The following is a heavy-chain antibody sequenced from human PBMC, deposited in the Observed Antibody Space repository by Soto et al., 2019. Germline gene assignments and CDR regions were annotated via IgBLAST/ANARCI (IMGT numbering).Heavy chain of an antibody. J-gene: IGHJ4*02. CDR3: ARIPIVLQVLRYFDWLAGIDY. CDR2: ISAYNGNT. CDR1: GYTFTSYG. D-gene: IGHD3-9*01. Sequence: ASVKVSCKASGYTFTSYGISWVRQARGQELEWMGWISAYNGNTNYAQKLQGRVTMTTDTSTSTAYMELRSLRSDDTAVYYCARIPIVLQVLRYFDWLAGIDYWGQGTLVTVSS. V-gene: IGHV1-18*04.